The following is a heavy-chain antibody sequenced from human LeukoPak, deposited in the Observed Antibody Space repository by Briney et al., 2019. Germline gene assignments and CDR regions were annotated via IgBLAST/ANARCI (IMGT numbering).Heavy chain of an antibody. CDR2: ISGSGGRT. J-gene: IGHJ4*02. CDR1: GFTSSNYA. CDR3: ASRGHVGSGTYSPYDF. D-gene: IGHD3-10*01. V-gene: IGHV3-23*01. Sequence: QPGGSLRLSCAASGFTSSNYAMSWVRQAPGKGLEWVPVISGSGGRTFYADSVKGRFTISRDNSRNTVYLQMTSLGAEDTAVYYCASRGHVGSGTYSPYDFWGQGTLVTVSS.